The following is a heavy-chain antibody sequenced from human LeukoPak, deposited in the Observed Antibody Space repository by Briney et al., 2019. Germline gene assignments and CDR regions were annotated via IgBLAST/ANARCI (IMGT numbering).Heavy chain of an antibody. CDR3: ARGAGTPSQFDY. J-gene: IGHJ4*02. CDR1: GFTFSGFW. D-gene: IGHD6-13*01. V-gene: IGHV3-7*03. Sequence: GGSLRLSCAVSGFTFSGFWMSWSRQAPGKGLEWVASINSDGSEGYYADVVKGRFTISRDNAKNSLYLQINSLRAEDTAVYYCARGAGTPSQFDYWGQGTLVTVSS. CDR2: INSDGSEG.